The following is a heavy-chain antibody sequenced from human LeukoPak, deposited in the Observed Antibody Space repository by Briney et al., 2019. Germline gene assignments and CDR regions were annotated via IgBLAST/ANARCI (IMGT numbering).Heavy chain of an antibody. J-gene: IGHJ4*02. Sequence: PGGSLRLSCAASEFTFSSYSMNWVRQAPGKGLQWVSYITGSGSGIHYADSVKGRFTISRDNAKNTLYLQMNSLRDEDTAVYYCARSLYFDYWGQGTQVTVSS. V-gene: IGHV3-48*02. CDR1: EFTFSSYS. CDR2: ITGSGSGI. CDR3: ARSLYFDY.